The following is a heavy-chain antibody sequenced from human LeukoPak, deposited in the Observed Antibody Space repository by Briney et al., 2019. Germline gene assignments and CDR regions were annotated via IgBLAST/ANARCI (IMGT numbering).Heavy chain of an antibody. Sequence: SETLSLTCAVYGGSFIGYYWSWIRQPPGKGLEWIGEINHSGSTNYNPSLKSRVTISVDTSKNQFSLKLSSVTAADTAVYYCARSRLVLGGPDYWGQGTLVTVSS. J-gene: IGHJ4*02. CDR3: ARSRLVLGGPDY. D-gene: IGHD3-10*01. V-gene: IGHV4-34*01. CDR1: GGSFIGYY. CDR2: INHSGST.